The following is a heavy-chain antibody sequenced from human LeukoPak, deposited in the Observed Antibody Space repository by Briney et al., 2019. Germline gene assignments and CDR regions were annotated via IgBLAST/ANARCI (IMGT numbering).Heavy chain of an antibody. V-gene: IGHV3-9*01. Sequence: GGSLRLSCAASGFIIDDYAMHWVRQAPGKGLEWVSGISWNSGSIGYADSVKGRFTISRDNAKNSLYLQMNSLRAEDTALYYCAKDADYYGMDVWGQGTTVTVSS. J-gene: IGHJ6*02. CDR1: GFIIDDYA. CDR2: ISWNSGSI. CDR3: AKDADYYGMDV.